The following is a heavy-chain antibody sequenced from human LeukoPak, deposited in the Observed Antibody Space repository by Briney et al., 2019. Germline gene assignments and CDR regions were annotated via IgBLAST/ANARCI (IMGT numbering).Heavy chain of an antibody. Sequence: SETLSLTCTVSGGSISSYYLSWIRQPAGKGLEWIGRIYTSGSTNYNPSLKSRISMSVDTSKNQFSLKLSSVTAADTAVYYCARDIPEDAFDIWGQGTMVTVSS. CDR1: GGSISSYY. V-gene: IGHV4-4*07. J-gene: IGHJ3*02. CDR2: IYTSGST. CDR3: ARDIPEDAFDI.